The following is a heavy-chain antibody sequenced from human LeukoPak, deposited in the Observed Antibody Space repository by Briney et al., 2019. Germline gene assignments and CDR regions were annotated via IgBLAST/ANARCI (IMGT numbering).Heavy chain of an antibody. Sequence: ASVKVSCKASGYTFTGYYMHWVRQAPGQGLEWMGRINPNSGGTNYAQKFQGRVTMTRDTSISTAYMELSRLRSDDTAVYYCARAEVTIFGVVIKYYGMDVWGQGTTVTVSS. J-gene: IGHJ6*02. CDR1: GYTFTGYY. D-gene: IGHD3-3*01. CDR2: INPNSGGT. CDR3: ARAEVTIFGVVIKYYGMDV. V-gene: IGHV1-2*06.